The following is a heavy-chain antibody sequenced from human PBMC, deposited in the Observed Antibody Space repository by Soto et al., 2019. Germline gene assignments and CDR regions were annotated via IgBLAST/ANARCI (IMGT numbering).Heavy chain of an antibody. V-gene: IGHV1-8*01. CDR2: MSPNSGNT. Sequence: QVQLVQSGAEVKKPGASVKVSCKASGYTFTIYDINWVRQATGQGLEWMGWMSPNSGNTGYAQKFQGRGTMTRNTSISTAYMDLSSLSSEDTAVYYCAICLPSRPGCYDPCGQGTLVTVSS. CDR3: AICLPSRPGCYDP. CDR1: GYTFTIYD. J-gene: IGHJ5*02. D-gene: IGHD3-10*01.